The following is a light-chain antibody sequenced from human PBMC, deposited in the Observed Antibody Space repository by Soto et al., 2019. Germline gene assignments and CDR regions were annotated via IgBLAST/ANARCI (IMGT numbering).Light chain of an antibody. V-gene: IGKV3-15*01. J-gene: IGKJ1*01. CDR1: QSVSSN. Sequence: MTQSPSTLSASVGDRVTITCRASQSVSSNLAWYQQKPGQAPRLLIYGASTRATGIPARFSGSGSGTEFTLTISRLQSEDFAVYYCQQYNNWPQRTFGQGTKVEIK. CDR2: GAS. CDR3: QQYNNWPQRT.